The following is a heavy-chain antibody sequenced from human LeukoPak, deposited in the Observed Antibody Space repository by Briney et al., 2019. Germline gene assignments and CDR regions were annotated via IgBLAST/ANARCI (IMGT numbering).Heavy chain of an antibody. CDR3: ARVGLVDNEYGFYFYMDV. D-gene: IGHD4/OR15-4a*01. CDR1: GYTFSDYG. Sequence: ASVKVSCKPSGYTFSDYGITWVRQAPGQGNEWMGWISGYNGNTNYAESLQGRVTMTIDTSTSTAYMDLRSLRSDDTAVYYCARVGLVDNEYGFYFYMDVWGKGTTVIVSS. V-gene: IGHV1-18*01. CDR2: ISGYNGNT. J-gene: IGHJ6*03.